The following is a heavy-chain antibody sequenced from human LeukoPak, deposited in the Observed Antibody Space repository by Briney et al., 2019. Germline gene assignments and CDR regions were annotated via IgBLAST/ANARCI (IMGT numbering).Heavy chain of an antibody. D-gene: IGHD6-13*01. CDR1: GGSISSSSYY. CDR2: IYYSGST. J-gene: IGHJ4*02. V-gene: IGHV4-39*01. Sequence: PSETLSLTCTVSGGSISSSSYYWGWIRQPPGKGLEWIGSIYYSGSTYYNPSLKSRVTISVDTSKNQFSLKLSSVTAADTAVYYCATHPFSSSRYVFGYWGQGTLVTVSS. CDR3: ATHPFSSSRYVFGY.